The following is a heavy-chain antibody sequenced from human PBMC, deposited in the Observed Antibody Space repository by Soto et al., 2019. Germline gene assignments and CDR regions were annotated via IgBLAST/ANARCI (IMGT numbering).Heavy chain of an antibody. V-gene: IGHV1-69*01. D-gene: IGHD3-3*01. CDR3: ARVFPAGWVEPGVERSYLDT. CDR1: ADSFSSYG. J-gene: IGHJ4*02. CDR2: IIPIFGTT. Sequence: QVQLVQSGAEVKEPGSAVKVSCKAPADSFSSYGISWVRQAPGQGLEWMGGIIPIFGTTNYAEKFQGRVTITADESTNTANMELSRPRSEDTALNYCARVFPAGWVEPGVERSYLDTWGRGTLVTVSS.